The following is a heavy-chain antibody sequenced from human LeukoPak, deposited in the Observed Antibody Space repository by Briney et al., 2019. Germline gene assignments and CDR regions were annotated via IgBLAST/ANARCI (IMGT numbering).Heavy chain of an antibody. V-gene: IGHV3-23*01. CDR3: ARQGRSGSYPTGNAFDI. CDR1: GFTFSTYG. Sequence: PGGTLRLSCAASGFTFSTYGMSWVRQAPGKGLEWVSAISGSGGGTYCSDSVKGRFTISRDNSKNTLYLQMNSLRAEDTAVYYCARQGRSGSYPTGNAFDIWGQGTMVTVSS. J-gene: IGHJ3*02. CDR2: ISGSGGGT. D-gene: IGHD1-26*01.